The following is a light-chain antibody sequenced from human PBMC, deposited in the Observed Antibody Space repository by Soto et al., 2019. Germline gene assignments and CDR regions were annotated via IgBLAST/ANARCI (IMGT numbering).Light chain of an antibody. Sequence: EIVLTQSPGTLSLSPGERTTLSCRASQSVSSSYLAWYQQKPGQAPRLLLYGASSRATGIPDRFSGSWSGTDFAPTISRLVPEDFAVYYCHQYCSSQSFGQGTKVEIK. V-gene: IGKV3-20*01. CDR3: HQYCSSQS. CDR1: QSVSSSY. J-gene: IGKJ1*01. CDR2: GAS.